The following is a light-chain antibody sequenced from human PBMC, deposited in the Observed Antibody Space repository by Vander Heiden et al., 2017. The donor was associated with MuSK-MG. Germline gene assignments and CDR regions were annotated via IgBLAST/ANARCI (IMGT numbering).Light chain of an antibody. V-gene: IGKV2-28*01. CDR3: MQALQTTWT. CDR1: QSLLHSNGYNY. Sequence: DIVMTQSPLSLPVTPGEPASISCRSSQSLLHSNGYNYLDWYLQKPGQSPQLLIYLGSNRASGVPDRFSGSGSGTDFTLKISRVEAEDVGVYYCMQALQTTWTFGQGTKVXIK. J-gene: IGKJ1*01. CDR2: LGS.